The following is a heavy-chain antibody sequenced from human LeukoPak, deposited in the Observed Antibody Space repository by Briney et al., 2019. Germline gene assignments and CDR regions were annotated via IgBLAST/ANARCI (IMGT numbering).Heavy chain of an antibody. CDR3: AKEGPAVAGQSSLSADYGMDV. V-gene: IGHV3-23*01. D-gene: IGHD6-19*01. CDR1: GFTFSSYA. CDR2: ISGSGGST. Sequence: GGSLRLSCAASGFTFSSYAMSWVRQAPGKGLEWVSAISGSGGSTYYADSVKGRFTISRDNSKNTLYLQMNSLRAEDTAVYYCAKEGPAVAGQSSLSADYGMDVWGQGTTVTVSS. J-gene: IGHJ6*02.